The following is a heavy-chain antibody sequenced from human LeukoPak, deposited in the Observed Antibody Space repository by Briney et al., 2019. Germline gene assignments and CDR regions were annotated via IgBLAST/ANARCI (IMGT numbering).Heavy chain of an antibody. D-gene: IGHD5-24*01. CDR2: VVPSSGST. J-gene: IGHJ4*02. CDR3: ARDYRVDGYNRGVDH. Sequence: GASVKASCKASGYTFTHYYIHWVRQAPGQGLEWMGMVVPSSGSTSYAQKFLGRVTMTRDTSTTTVYMELSGLRSDDTAVYYCARDYRVDGYNRGVDHWGQGTLVTVSS. CDR1: GYTFTHYY. V-gene: IGHV1-46*01.